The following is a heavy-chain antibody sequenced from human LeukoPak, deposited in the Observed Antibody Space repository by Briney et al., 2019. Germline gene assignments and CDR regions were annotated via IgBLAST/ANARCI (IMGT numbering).Heavy chain of an antibody. J-gene: IGHJ4*02. CDR1: GGSFSGYY. CDR3: ARGNSSWPFDY. V-gene: IGHV4-34*01. CDR2: INHSGST. D-gene: IGHD6-13*01. Sequence: SETLSLTCAVYGGSFSGYYWSWIRQPPGKGLEWIGEINHSGSTNYNPSLESRVTISVDTSKNQFSLKLSSVTAADTAVYYCARGNSSWPFDYWGQGTLVTVSS.